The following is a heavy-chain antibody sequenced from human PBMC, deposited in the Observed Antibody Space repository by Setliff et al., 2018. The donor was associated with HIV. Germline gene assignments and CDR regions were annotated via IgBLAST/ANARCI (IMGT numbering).Heavy chain of an antibody. Sequence: PSETLSLTCTVSGGSISSGDYYWSWIRQPPGKGLEWIGYIYYSGSTYYSPSLKSRVAISVDKSKNQFSLELNSVTAADTAVYYCARDQCLSYWGQGTLVTVSS. J-gene: IGHJ4*02. V-gene: IGHV4-31*02. CDR2: IYYSGST. CDR3: ARDQCLSY. CDR1: GGSISSGDYY.